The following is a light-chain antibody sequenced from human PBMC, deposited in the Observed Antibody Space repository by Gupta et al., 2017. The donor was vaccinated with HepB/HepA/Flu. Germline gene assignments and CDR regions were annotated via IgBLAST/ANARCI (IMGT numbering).Light chain of an antibody. CDR3: QQRDSTPVT. J-gene: IGKJ2*01. V-gene: IGKV1-39*01. CDR2: GAS. CDR1: QKIVSY. Sequence: DILITQSPSSLSASVGDRVTISCRASQKIVSYLIWYQQRPGKAPKLLIYGASRLRTGVPARFSGSGSGTDFTLTISRRQPEDFATYYCQQRDSTPVTFGQGTKLEIK.